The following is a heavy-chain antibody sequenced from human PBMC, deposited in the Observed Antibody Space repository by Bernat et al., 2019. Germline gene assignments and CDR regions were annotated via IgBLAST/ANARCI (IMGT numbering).Heavy chain of an antibody. V-gene: IGHV3-11*05. CDR3: VRGTSTSAPYMDV. CDR2: ISCSSIYT. Sequence: QVQLVESGGGLVKPGGSLRLSCAASGFTFSDYYMSWIRQAPGKGLDRVSYISCSSIYTNYADSVKGRFTISRDNAKNSLYLQMNSLRAEDTAVYYCVRGTSTSAPYMDVWGKGTTVTVSS. CDR1: GFTFSDYY. J-gene: IGHJ6*03.